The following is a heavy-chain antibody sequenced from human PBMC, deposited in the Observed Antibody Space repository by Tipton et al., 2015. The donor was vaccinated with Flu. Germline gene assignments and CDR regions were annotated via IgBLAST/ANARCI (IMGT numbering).Heavy chain of an antibody. D-gene: IGHD5-18*01. CDR2: IYYSGST. J-gene: IGHJ4*02. V-gene: IGHV4-61*08. CDR1: GGSISSGGAY. Sequence: TLSLTCNVSGGSISSGGAYWSWIRQHPGKGLEWIGYIYYSGSTNYNPSLKSRVTISVDTSKNQFSLKLTSVTAADTAVFYCARDGSGYSYGTLDYWGQGTLVTVSS. CDR3: ARDGSGYSYGTLDY.